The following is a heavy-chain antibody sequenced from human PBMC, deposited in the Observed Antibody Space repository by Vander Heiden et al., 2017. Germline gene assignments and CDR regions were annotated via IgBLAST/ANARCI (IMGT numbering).Heavy chain of an antibody. CDR1: GFTFRSYG. Sequence: QVQLVASGGGVVQPGRSLRLSCAASGFTFRSYGMHWVRQAPGKGLEWVATIWFDGNREYYADPVKGRFTISRDNSNNILYLQMDSLRDDDTAMYYCAREGSPGVSIHDWFDPWGQGTLVTVSS. CDR2: IWFDGNRE. D-gene: IGHD3-10*01. J-gene: IGHJ5*02. CDR3: AREGSPGVSIHDWFDP. V-gene: IGHV3-33*01.